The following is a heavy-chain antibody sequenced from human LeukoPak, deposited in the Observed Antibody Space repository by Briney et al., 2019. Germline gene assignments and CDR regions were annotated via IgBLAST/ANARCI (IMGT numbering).Heavy chain of an antibody. Sequence: GGSLRLSCAASGFTFSSYGMHWVRQAPGKGLEWVAVISYDGSYKHDADSVKGRFTISRDNSKSTLYLQMNSLRAEDTAVYYCAKSRGDYWGQGTLVTVSS. CDR3: AKSRGDY. CDR1: GFTFSSYG. CDR2: ISYDGSYK. V-gene: IGHV3-30*18. J-gene: IGHJ4*02.